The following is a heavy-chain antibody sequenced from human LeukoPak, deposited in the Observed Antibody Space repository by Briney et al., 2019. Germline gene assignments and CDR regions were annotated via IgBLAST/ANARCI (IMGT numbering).Heavy chain of an antibody. V-gene: IGHV3-30*04. CDR2: ISYDGSNK. Sequence: GRSLRLSCAASGFTFSSYAMHWVRQAPGKGLEWVAVISYDGSNKYYADSVKGRFTISRDNSKNTLYLQMNSLRAEDTAVYYCAKYSGYAGFDPWGQGTLVTVSS. J-gene: IGHJ5*02. CDR3: AKYSGYAGFDP. D-gene: IGHD5-12*01. CDR1: GFTFSSYA.